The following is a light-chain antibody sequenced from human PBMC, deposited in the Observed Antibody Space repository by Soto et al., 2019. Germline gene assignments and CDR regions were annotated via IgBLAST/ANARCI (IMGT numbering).Light chain of an antibody. CDR2: KAS. CDR3: LQHHTYPFT. J-gene: IGKJ2*01. V-gene: IGKV1-5*03. CDR1: QTISNW. Sequence: DIQMTQSPSTLSASVGDRVTITCRASQTISNWLAWYQQKPGKTPKLQIYKASSLDSGVPSRFSGSGSGTEFTLTISSLKPDDFATYYCLQHHTYPFTFGQGTKVEIK.